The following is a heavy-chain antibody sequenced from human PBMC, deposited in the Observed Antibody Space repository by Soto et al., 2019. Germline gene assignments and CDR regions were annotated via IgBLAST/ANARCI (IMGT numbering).Heavy chain of an antibody. CDR3: ARDYRGSGSP. V-gene: IGHV1-3*01. Sequence: QVQLVQSGAEVKKPGASVKVSCKASGYTFTSYAMHWVRQAPGQRLEWMGWINAGNGNTKYSQKFQGRVTITRDTCGSTDYMELSSLRSEDTAVYYCARDYRGSGSPWGQGTLVTVSS. CDR1: GYTFTSYA. J-gene: IGHJ4*02. D-gene: IGHD3-10*01. CDR2: INAGNGNT.